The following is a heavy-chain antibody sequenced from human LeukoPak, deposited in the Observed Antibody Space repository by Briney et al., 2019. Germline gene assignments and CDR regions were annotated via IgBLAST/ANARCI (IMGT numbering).Heavy chain of an antibody. J-gene: IGHJ6*03. V-gene: IGHV1-8*01. CDR2: MNPNSGNT. D-gene: IGHD3-3*01. CDR3: ARGKSYYDFWSGYFAGSSGYYYYYMDV. Sequence: ASVKVSCKASGYTFTSYDINWVRQATGQGLEWMGWMNPNSGNTGYAQKFQGRGTMTRNTSISTAYMELSSLRSEDTAVYYCARGKSYYDFWSGYFAGSSGYYYYYMDVWGKGTTVTVSS. CDR1: GYTFTSYD.